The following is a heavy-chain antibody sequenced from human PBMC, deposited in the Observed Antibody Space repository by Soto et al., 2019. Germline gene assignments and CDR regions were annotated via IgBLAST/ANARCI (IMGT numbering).Heavy chain of an antibody. CDR1: GFTFSSYA. CDR3: AKRGEPYSSSWIDY. CDR2: ISGSGGST. Sequence: LRLSCAASGFTFSSYAMSWVRQAPGKGLEWVSAISGSGGSTYYADSVKGRFTISRDNSKNTLYLQMNSLRAEDTAVYYCAKRGEPYSSSWIDYWGQGTLVTVSS. D-gene: IGHD6-13*01. V-gene: IGHV3-23*01. J-gene: IGHJ4*02.